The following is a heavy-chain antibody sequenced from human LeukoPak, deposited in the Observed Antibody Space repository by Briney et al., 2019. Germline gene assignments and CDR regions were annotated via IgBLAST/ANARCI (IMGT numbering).Heavy chain of an antibody. D-gene: IGHD2/OR15-2a*01. CDR2: VNHTGGI. CDR1: GGSLSGYS. Sequence: PSDTLSLTCAVYGGSLSGYSWSWIRQSPVKGLEWIGEVNHTGGITYNPSLKSRVTISTDTSKNQFSLRLNSVTAADTAMYYCARQYTFDIWGRGTMVSVSS. V-gene: IGHV4-34*01. CDR3: ARQYTFDI. J-gene: IGHJ3*02.